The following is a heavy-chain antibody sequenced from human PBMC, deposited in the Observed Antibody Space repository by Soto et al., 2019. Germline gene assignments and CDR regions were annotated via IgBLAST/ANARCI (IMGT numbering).Heavy chain of an antibody. V-gene: IGHV4-30-2*01. J-gene: IGHJ6*02. D-gene: IGHD6-6*01. CDR3: ARGGQLGDNDYYYYGMDV. CDR2: IYHSGST. Sequence: QLQLQESGSGLVKPSQTLSLTCAVSGGSISSGGYSWSWIRQPPGKGLEWIGYIYHSGSTYYNPSLKSRVTISVDRSKNQFSVKLSSVTAADTAVYYCARGGQLGDNDYYYYGMDVGGQGTTVTVS. CDR1: GGSISSGGYS.